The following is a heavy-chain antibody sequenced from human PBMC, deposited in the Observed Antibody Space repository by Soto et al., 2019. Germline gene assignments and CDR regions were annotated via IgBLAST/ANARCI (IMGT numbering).Heavy chain of an antibody. CDR2: ISSSGNTI. V-gene: IGHV3-11*01. CDR3: AKMSSENYYDPVFS. Sequence: ESGGGLVKTSGSLRIACAASGFTFSDYYMSWVRQAPGKGLEWVSYISSSGNTIYYADSVKGRFTISRDNAKNSVYLQMNSLRDEDTALYFCAKMSSENYYDPVFSWGQGTLVTVSS. J-gene: IGHJ4*02. CDR1: GFTFSDYY. D-gene: IGHD3-22*01.